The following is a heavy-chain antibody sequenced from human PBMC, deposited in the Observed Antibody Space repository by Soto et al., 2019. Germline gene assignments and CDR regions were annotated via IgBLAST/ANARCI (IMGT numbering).Heavy chain of an antibody. CDR2: IYFNGNT. J-gene: IGHJ4*02. CDR1: GVSISDTSYY. CDR3: ARQGSY. V-gene: IGHV4-39*01. Sequence: QLQLQESGPGLVQPSETLSLTCNVSGVSISDTSYYWGWIRQPPGKGLEWIGTIYFNGNTFYNPSLKSRLTISVDTSKNQISLRLTSVTAADTAVDYCARQGSYWGQGTLVAVSS.